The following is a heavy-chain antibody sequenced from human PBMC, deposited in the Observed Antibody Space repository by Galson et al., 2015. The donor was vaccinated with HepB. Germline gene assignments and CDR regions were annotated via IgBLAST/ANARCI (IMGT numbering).Heavy chain of an antibody. Sequence: SVKVSCKASGNTFSGYYVHWVRQAPGQGLEWMGWVNSNSGVTNYAQKFQGRVTMTRDTSITTAYMELSRLRSDDTAVYYCAGTTPNYYYYCMDVWGKGTTVTVSS. V-gene: IGHV1-2*02. CDR1: GNTFSGYY. J-gene: IGHJ6*03. CDR3: AGTTPNYYYYCMDV. D-gene: IGHD2-15*01. CDR2: VNSNSGVT.